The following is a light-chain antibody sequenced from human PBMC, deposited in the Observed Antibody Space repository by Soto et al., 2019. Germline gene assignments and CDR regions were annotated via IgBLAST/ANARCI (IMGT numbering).Light chain of an antibody. J-gene: IGKJ5*01. CDR1: HSVSSD. V-gene: IGKV3-15*01. CDR2: GAS. Sequence: EIVMTQSPATLSVSPGEGATLSCRASHSVSSDLAWYQQKPGQAPRLLIYGASTRAIGIPARFSGSGSGTEFTLTISSLQSEDFAVYYCQQRSNWPPITFGQGTRLEIK. CDR3: QQRSNWPPIT.